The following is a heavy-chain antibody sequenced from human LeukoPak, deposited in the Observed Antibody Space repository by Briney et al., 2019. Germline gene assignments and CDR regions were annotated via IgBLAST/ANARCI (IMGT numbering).Heavy chain of an antibody. Sequence: GGSLRLSCAASGFTFSSYAMSWVRQAPGKGLEWVSAISGSGGSTYYADSVKGRFTISRDNSKNTLYLQMNSLRAEAMAVYYCAKPGGWYSSSRGNWFDPWGQGTLVTVSS. V-gene: IGHV3-23*01. CDR1: GFTFSSYA. CDR3: AKPGGWYSSSRGNWFDP. CDR2: ISGSGGST. J-gene: IGHJ5*02. D-gene: IGHD6-13*01.